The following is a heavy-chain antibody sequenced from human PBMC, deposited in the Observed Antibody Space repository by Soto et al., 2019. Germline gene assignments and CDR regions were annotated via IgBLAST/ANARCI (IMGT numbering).Heavy chain of an antibody. CDR1: GFTFSSYG. V-gene: IGHV3-33*01. CDR3: ARARTYSSGSYYFDY. CDR2: IWNDGSNK. Sequence: QVQLVESGGGVVQPGWSLRRSCAASGFTFSSYGIHWVRLAPGKGLEWVAVIWNDGSNKHYADSAQGRFTISRDNSKNTLYLQMNSLRAEDTAVYYCARARTYSSGSYYFDYWGQGTLVTVSS. J-gene: IGHJ4*02. D-gene: IGHD6-19*01.